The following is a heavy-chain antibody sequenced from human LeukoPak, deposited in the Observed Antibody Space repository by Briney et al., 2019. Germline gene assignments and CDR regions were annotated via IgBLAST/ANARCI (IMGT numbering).Heavy chain of an antibody. CDR3: ATDLRAAVAGYFEDY. CDR1: GYTLTELS. Sequence: ASVKVSCKVSGYTLTELSMHWVRQPPGKGLEWMGGFDPEDGETIYAQEFQGRVTMTEDTSTDTAYMELSSLRSEDTAVYYCATDLRAAVAGYFEDYWGQGTLVTVSS. V-gene: IGHV1-24*01. CDR2: FDPEDGET. D-gene: IGHD6-19*01. J-gene: IGHJ4*02.